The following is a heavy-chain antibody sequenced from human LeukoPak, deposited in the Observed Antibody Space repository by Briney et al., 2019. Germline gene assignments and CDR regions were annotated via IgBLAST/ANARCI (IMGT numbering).Heavy chain of an antibody. Sequence: GESLKISCKGSGYIFSTYWIGWVRQMPGKGLEWMGIIDPGDSDTRYSPSFQGQVTISADKSISTAYLQWNSVKASDTAMYYCAKKGIAAADAFDIWGQGTMVTVSS. CDR2: IDPGDSDT. CDR1: GYIFSTYW. V-gene: IGHV5-51*01. CDR3: AKKGIAAADAFDI. J-gene: IGHJ3*02. D-gene: IGHD6-13*01.